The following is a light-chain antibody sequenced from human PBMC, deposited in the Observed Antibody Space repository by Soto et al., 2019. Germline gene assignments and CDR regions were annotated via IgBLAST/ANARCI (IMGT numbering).Light chain of an antibody. J-gene: IGLJ2*01. V-gene: IGLV3-21*04. CDR1: NIGTKP. CDR2: YDS. Sequence: SYVLTQPPSVSVAPGKTARITCGGDNIGTKPVHWYQQKPGQAPVLVIYYDSDRPSGIPERFSGSKSGNTATLTISGVEVGDEADYHCQVWDSSTDHVVFGGGTKLTVL. CDR3: QVWDSSTDHVV.